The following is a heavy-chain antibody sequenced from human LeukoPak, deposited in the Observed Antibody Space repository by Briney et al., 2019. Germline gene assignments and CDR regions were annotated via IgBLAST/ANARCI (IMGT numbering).Heavy chain of an antibody. CDR2: ISGSGGST. J-gene: IGHJ4*02. V-gene: IGHV3-23*01. CDR3: AKVKSDYDILTGYYWAYFDY. Sequence: GGSLRLSCAASGFTFSNYGMHWVRQAPGKGLEWVSAISGSGGSTYYADSVKGRFTISRDNSKNTLYLQMNSLRAEDTAVYYCAKVKSDYDILTGYYWAYFDYWGQGTLVTVSS. CDR1: GFTFSNYG. D-gene: IGHD3-9*01.